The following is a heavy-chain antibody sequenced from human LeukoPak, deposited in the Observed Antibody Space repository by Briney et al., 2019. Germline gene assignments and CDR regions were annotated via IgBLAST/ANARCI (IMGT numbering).Heavy chain of an antibody. CDR1: GFTFSDYY. V-gene: IGHV3-11*06. D-gene: IGHD3-3*01. Sequence: GGSLRLSCAASGFTFSDYYMSWIRQAPGKGLEWVSFISTSSSYIHYADSVKGRFTISRDNAKNSLYLQMNSLRAEDTAVYYCARGFWSGWEAPRYWGQGTLVTVSS. J-gene: IGHJ4*02. CDR2: ISTSSSYI. CDR3: ARGFWSGWEAPRY.